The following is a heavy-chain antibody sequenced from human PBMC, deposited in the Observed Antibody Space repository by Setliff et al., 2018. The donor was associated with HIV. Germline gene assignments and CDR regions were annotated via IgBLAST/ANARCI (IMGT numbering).Heavy chain of an antibody. CDR2: IKEDGSEK. CDR3: ATRVVVAATLAEYDY. D-gene: IGHD2-15*01. CDR1: GFTFSTYW. V-gene: IGHV3-7*02. Sequence: LRLSCAASGFTFSTYWLSWVRQAPGKGLEWVANIKEDGSEKYYVDSVKGRFTISRDNAKNSLYLQMNSLRAEDTAVYYCATRVVVAATLAEYDYWGQGTLVTVSS. J-gene: IGHJ4*02.